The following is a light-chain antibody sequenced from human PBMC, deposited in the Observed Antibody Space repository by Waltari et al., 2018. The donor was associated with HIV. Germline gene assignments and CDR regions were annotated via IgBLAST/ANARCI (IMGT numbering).Light chain of an antibody. V-gene: IGKV3-20*01. CDR1: HTVDSNY. CDR3: QQYGGSPFT. Sequence: EIVLTQSPGTLSLSPGERATLSCRASHTVDSNYLAWYQQKSGQAPRLLIYGASTRVTGIPDRFSGSESETDFTLTISRLEPEDVAVYFCQQYGGSPFTFGRGTKVEI. J-gene: IGKJ4*01. CDR2: GAS.